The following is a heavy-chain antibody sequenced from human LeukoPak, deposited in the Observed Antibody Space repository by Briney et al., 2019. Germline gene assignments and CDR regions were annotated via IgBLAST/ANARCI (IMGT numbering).Heavy chain of an antibody. CDR1: GFTFSIHG. Sequence: GGSLILSCADSGFTFSIHGMNWVRQTPGKGLEWVSYIINSGGTIYYADSVQGRFTISRDNAKNSLYLQMNSLRDEDTAVYYCARVGRGLYSMDVWGQGTTVTVSS. D-gene: IGHD3-10*01. V-gene: IGHV3-48*02. J-gene: IGHJ6*02. CDR2: IINSGGTI. CDR3: ARVGRGLYSMDV.